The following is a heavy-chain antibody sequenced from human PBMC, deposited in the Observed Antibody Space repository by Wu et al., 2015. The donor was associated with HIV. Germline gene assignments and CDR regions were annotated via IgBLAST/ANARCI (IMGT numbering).Heavy chain of an antibody. CDR1: GGTFSTYA. CDR3: ARSEKGSSTWTPSGWYFDL. V-gene: IGHV1-69*13. CDR2: IIPTFGTS. Sequence: QVQLVQSGAEVKKPGSSVKVSCKASGGTFSTYAINWVRQAPGQGLEWMGRIIPTFGTSNYAQKFQGRVTITADESTSTAYMELSSLRSEDTAVYYCARSEKGSSTWTPSGWYFDLWGPWHPGHCLL. D-gene: IGHD6-13*01. J-gene: IGHJ2*01.